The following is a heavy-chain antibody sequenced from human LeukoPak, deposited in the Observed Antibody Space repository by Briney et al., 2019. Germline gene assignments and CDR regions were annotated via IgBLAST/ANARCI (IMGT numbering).Heavy chain of an antibody. D-gene: IGHD3-22*01. CDR1: GFTFSSYS. CDR3: AKSVPYYYDSSGYHLDY. J-gene: IGHJ4*02. Sequence: GGSLRLSCAASGFTFSSYSMNWVRQAPGKGLEWVSSISSSSSYIYYADSVKGRFTISRDNSKNTLYLQMNSLRAEDTAVYYCAKSVPYYYDSSGYHLDYWGQGTLVTVSS. V-gene: IGHV3-21*01. CDR2: ISSSSSYI.